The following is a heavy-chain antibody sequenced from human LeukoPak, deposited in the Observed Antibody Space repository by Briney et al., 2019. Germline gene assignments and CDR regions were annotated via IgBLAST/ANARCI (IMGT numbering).Heavy chain of an antibody. V-gene: IGHV1-46*01. Sequence: ASVKVSCKASGYTFTSYYMHWVRQAPGQGLEWMGLINPSGGSTSYAQKFQGRVTMTRDTSTSTVYMELSSLRSEDTAVYYCASPLGGELYERNYYYGMDVWGQGTTVTVSS. J-gene: IGHJ6*02. D-gene: IGHD3-16*01. CDR3: ASPLGGELYERNYYYGMDV. CDR1: GYTFTSYY. CDR2: INPSGGST.